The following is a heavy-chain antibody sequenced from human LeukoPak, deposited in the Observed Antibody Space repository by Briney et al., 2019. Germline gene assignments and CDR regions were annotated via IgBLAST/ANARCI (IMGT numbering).Heavy chain of an antibody. CDR3: ARDFRMAAAVPSYFDY. CDR1: GFSFSDYS. J-gene: IGHJ4*02. V-gene: IGHV3-21*01. CDR2: ISSRGTHM. D-gene: IGHD6-13*01. Sequence: GGSLRLSCAASGFSFSDYSLSWVRQAPGKGLGWVSFISSRGTHMYYLDSVKGRFTISRDDAKASLDLQLNSLRAEDTAVYFCARDFRMAAAVPSYFDYWGQGVLVTVSS.